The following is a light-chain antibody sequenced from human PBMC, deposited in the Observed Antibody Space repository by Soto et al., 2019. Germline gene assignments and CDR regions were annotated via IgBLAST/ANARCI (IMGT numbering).Light chain of an antibody. CDR1: NTDVGQDKS. CDR2: EVT. J-gene: IGLJ1*01. CDR3: ASYSDTATPV. Sequence: QSALTQPASVSGSRGQSIIISCVGRNTDVGQDKSVSWYQQGPGKAPKLLIFEVTNRPSGVSNRFSGSRSGNTASLTISGLQPDDEGDYFCASYSDTATPVFGTGTKLTVL. V-gene: IGLV2-14*01.